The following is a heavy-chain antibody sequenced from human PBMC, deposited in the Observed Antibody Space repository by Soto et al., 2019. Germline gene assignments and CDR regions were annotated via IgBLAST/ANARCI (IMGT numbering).Heavy chain of an antibody. CDR3: ARGLWFGELFPIFDY. Sequence: GGSLRLSCAASGFTFSSYDMHWVRQATGKGLEWVSAIGTAGDTYYPGSVKGRFTISRENAKNSLYLQMNSLRAEDTAVYYCARGLWFGELFPIFDYWGQGTLVTVSS. V-gene: IGHV3-13*01. D-gene: IGHD3-10*01. CDR2: IGTAGDT. J-gene: IGHJ4*02. CDR1: GFTFSSYD.